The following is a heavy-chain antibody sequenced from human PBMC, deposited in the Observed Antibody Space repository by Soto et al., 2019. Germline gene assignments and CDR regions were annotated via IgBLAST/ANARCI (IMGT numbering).Heavy chain of an antibody. Sequence: ASVKVSCKASGYTFTSYGINWVRQAPGQGLEWMGWISGYNGNTDYVQRLQDRVTMTTDTSTRTAYMELRNLRSDDSAVYYCARTDLKLRGLDYWGQGTLVTVS. V-gene: IGHV1-18*01. J-gene: IGHJ4*02. CDR1: GYTFTSYG. D-gene: IGHD1-7*01. CDR3: ARTDLKLRGLDY. CDR2: ISGYNGNT.